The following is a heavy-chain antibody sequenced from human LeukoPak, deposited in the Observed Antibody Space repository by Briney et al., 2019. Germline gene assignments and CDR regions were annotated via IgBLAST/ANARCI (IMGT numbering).Heavy chain of an antibody. CDR2: IKQDGSEK. J-gene: IGHJ3*02. D-gene: IGHD1-7*01. V-gene: IGHV3-7*01. Sequence: GGSLRLSCAASGFTFSSYWMSWVRQAPGKGLEWVANIKQDGSEKYYVDSVKGRFTISRDNAKNSLYLQMNSLRAEDTAVYYCARGITGTWDDAFDIWGQGTMVTVSS. CDR3: ARGITGTWDDAFDI. CDR1: GFTFSSYW.